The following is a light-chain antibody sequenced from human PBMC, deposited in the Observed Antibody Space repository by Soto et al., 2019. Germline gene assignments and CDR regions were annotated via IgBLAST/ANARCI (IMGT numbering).Light chain of an antibody. CDR3: NSYAGGNTFV. CDR1: TSDVGGYEY. CDR2: EVN. J-gene: IGLJ1*01. Sequence: QSVLTQPPSASGSLGQSVTISCTGTTSDVGGYEYVSWYQQHPGKAPKDLLYEVNKRPSGVPDRFSGSKSGNMASLTVSGLQAEDEAEYYCNSYAGGNTFVFGSGTKVTVL. V-gene: IGLV2-8*01.